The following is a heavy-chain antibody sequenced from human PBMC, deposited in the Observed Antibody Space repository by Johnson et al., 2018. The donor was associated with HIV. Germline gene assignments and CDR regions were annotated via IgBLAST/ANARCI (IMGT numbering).Heavy chain of an antibody. D-gene: IGHD3-10*01. CDR3: ARDAVTVVRGVIYGWVVFDI. CDR2: ISYDGSSK. CDR1: EFTFGRFS. V-gene: IGHV3-30*07. Sequence: QVQLVESGGGVVQPGRPLRLSCAAPEFTFGRFSLHCVRQPPGKGLEWVSLISYDGSSKCHGESEKGRFTISGDNAKNSLYLQMNSLRAEDTAVYFCARDAVTVVRGVIYGWVVFDIWGQGTMVTVSS. J-gene: IGHJ3*02.